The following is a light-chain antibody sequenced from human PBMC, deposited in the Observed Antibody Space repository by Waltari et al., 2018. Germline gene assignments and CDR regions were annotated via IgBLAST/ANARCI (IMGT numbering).Light chain of an antibody. V-gene: IGLV2-14*03. CDR1: RSDVGGYHF. Sequence: QSALTQPASVSGSPGQSIPISCTGTRSDVGGYHFVPRYQQHPGKAPKHIIYDVSKRPSGVSSRFSGSKSGNTASLTISGLQAEDEADYYCSSYTSSTTWVFGGGTKLTVL. J-gene: IGLJ3*02. CDR2: DVS. CDR3: SSYTSSTTWV.